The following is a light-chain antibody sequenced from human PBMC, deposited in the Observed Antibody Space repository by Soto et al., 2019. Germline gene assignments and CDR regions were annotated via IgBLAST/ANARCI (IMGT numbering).Light chain of an antibody. CDR2: GAS. V-gene: IGKV3-20*01. Sequence: EIVLTQSPGTLSLSPGERATLSCRASQSVSSSYLAWYQQKPGQGPRLLIYGASSRATGIPDRFRGSGSGTDFTLTISRLEPEDFAVYYCQQYAGSPKTLGQGTKV. J-gene: IGKJ1*01. CDR3: QQYAGSPKT. CDR1: QSVSSSY.